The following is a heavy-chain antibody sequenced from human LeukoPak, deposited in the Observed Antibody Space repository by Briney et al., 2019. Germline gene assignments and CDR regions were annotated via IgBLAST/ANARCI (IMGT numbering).Heavy chain of an antibody. CDR3: ARHVYSWDSYGDY. CDR2: SYPGDCDT. CDR1: GSIFSSYW. D-gene: IGHD2-8*02. Sequence: GESLQISGEGAGSIFSSYWSGGGRELGGKGVGGMGISYPGDCDTRYNPSFHGQVTISADRSISTPYLQWSSLKASDTAMYYCARHVYSWDSYGDYWGQGTLVTVSS. V-gene: IGHV5-51*01. J-gene: IGHJ4*02.